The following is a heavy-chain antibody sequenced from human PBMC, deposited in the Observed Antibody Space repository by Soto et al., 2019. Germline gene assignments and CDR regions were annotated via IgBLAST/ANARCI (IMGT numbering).Heavy chain of an antibody. CDR1: GFTFSNYY. CDR3: ARCLLGVGDHFDS. CDR2: ISDSGSVT. V-gene: IGHV3-11*01. Sequence: QVQLVDSGGGLVKPGGSLRLSCAASGFTFSNYYMTWIRQAPGKGLEWISYISDSGSVTYYADSVHGRFSISRDNAKNSLFLEMNDLRVDDTAVYYCARCLLGVGDHFDSWGQGTMVTVSS. J-gene: IGHJ3*02. D-gene: IGHD2-15*01.